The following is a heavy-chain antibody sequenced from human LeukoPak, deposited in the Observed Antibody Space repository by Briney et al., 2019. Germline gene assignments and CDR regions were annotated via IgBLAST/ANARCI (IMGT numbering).Heavy chain of an antibody. Sequence: GGSLRLSCAASGFTLGNYAMHWVRQAPGKGLEWVAVISNDGNDKYHADSVKGRFTISRDNPRNTLYLQMNSLRPEDTAVYYCARDEYFGSTGSDAFDIWGQGTMVTVSS. CDR3: ARDEYFGSTGSDAFDI. CDR2: ISNDGNDK. CDR1: GFTLGNYA. J-gene: IGHJ3*02. V-gene: IGHV3-30-3*01. D-gene: IGHD3-22*01.